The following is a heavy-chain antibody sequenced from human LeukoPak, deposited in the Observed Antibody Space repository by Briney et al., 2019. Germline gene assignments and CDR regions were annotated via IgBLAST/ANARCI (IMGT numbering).Heavy chain of an antibody. Sequence: GGSLRLSCAASGFTFSSYAMSWVRQAPGKGLEWISTISDSGDSTYYADSVKGRCTISRDDSKNTLYLQMNSLRAEDTAVYYCATLYGDYNWYFDLWGRGTLVTVSS. CDR3: ATLYGDYNWYFDL. CDR2: ISDSGDST. V-gene: IGHV3-23*01. J-gene: IGHJ2*01. CDR1: GFTFSSYA. D-gene: IGHD4-17*01.